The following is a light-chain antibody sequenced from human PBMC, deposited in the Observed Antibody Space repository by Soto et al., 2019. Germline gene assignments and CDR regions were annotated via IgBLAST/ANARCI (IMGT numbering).Light chain of an antibody. V-gene: IGKV3-20*01. CDR1: QTISSNY. Sequence: EIVLTQSPGTLSVSPGERATLSCRASQTISSNYLAWYQQKPGQAPSLHIYGTSSRATGIPDRFSGSGSGTDFTLTISRLEPDDSAIYYCQQYVSWTFGQGTKVEIK. CDR2: GTS. J-gene: IGKJ1*01. CDR3: QQYVSWT.